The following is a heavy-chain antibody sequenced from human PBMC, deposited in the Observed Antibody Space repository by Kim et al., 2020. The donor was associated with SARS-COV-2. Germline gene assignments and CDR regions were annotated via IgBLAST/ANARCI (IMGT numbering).Heavy chain of an antibody. V-gene: IGHV3-15*01. CDR2: IKSKTDGRTT. CDR3: TTEWCSGGSCYPKHYYYYGMDV. Sequence: GGSLRLSCAASGFTFSNAWMSWVRQAPGKGLEWVGRIKSKTDGRTTDYAAPVKGRFTISRDDSKNTLYLQMNSLKTEDTAVYYCTTEWCSGGSCYPKHYYYYGMDVWGQGTTVTVSS. CDR1: GFTFSNAW. D-gene: IGHD2-15*01. J-gene: IGHJ6*02.